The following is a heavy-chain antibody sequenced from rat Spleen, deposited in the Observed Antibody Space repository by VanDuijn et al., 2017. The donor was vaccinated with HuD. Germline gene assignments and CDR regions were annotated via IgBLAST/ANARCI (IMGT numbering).Heavy chain of an antibody. J-gene: IGHJ2*01. D-gene: IGHD2-5*01. CDR1: GFTFSDYY. Sequence: EVQLVESGGGLVQPGRSMKLSCAASGFTFSDYYMAWVRQAPKKGLEWVASISYEGSSTYYPDYVKVRLTISRDTAQNILYLQMNRRRFEDTGNDYCTRGGYFRYWGQGVMVTVSS. CDR3: TRGGYFRY. CDR2: ISYEGSST. V-gene: IGHV5-22*01.